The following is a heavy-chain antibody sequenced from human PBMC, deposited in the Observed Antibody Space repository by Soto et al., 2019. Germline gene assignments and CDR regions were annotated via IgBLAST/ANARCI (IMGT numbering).Heavy chain of an antibody. Sequence: QITLKESGPPLVKPTQTLTLTCTFSGFSLSTSGVGVGWMRQPPGKALEWLALIYWNDDKRYSPSLKSRLTITKDTSKNQVVLTMTNMDPVDTAPYYCEHKPNRGSAVFYWGQGTLVTVSS. D-gene: IGHD3-10*01. J-gene: IGHJ4*02. CDR2: IYWNDDK. CDR1: GFSLSTSGVG. V-gene: IGHV2-5*01. CDR3: EHKPNRGSAVFY.